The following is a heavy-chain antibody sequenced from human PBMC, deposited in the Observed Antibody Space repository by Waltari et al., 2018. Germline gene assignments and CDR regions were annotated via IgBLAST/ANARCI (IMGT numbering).Heavy chain of an antibody. D-gene: IGHD1-26*01. CDR1: GYSIRSGYY. Sequence: QVQLQESGPGLVKPSETLSLTCAVSGYSIRSGYYWGWIRQPPGKGLEWIGSIYHSGSTYYNPSLKSRVTISVDTSKNQFSLKLSSVTAADTAVYYCARTSGSYVDYWGQGTLVTVSS. CDR3: ARTSGSYVDY. V-gene: IGHV4-38-2*01. CDR2: IYHSGST. J-gene: IGHJ4*02.